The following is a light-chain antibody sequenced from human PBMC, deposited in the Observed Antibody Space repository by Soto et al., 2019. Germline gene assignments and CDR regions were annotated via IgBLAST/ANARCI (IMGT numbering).Light chain of an antibody. V-gene: IGKV3-15*01. CDR3: QQHNSWPPLT. CDR2: DAS. CDR1: QSVSTN. J-gene: IGKJ4*01. Sequence: EIVMTQSPATLSVSPGERATLSCRASQSVSTNLAWYQQKPGQAPRLLIYDASTRATGIPARFSGSGSGTELALTLSSLHSEDVAVYYCQQHNSWPPLTFGGGTKLEIK.